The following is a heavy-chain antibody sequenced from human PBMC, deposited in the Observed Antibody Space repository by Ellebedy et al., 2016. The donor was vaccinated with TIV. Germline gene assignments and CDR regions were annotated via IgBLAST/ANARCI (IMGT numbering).Heavy chain of an antibody. V-gene: IGHV1-69*06. CDR3: AREPTYYDFWSGYYSLDGMDV. CDR2: IIPIFGTA. J-gene: IGHJ6*02. CDR1: GGTFSSYA. Sequence: SVKVSXXASGGTFSSYAISWVRQAPGQGLEWMGGIIPIFGTANYAQKFQGRVTITADKSTSTAYMELSSLRSEDTAVYYCAREPTYYDFWSGYYSLDGMDVWGQGTTVTVSS. D-gene: IGHD3-3*01.